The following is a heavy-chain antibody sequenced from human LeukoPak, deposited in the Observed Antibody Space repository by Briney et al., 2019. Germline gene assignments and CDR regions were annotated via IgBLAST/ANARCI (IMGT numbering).Heavy chain of an antibody. CDR2: ISSSSSYI. V-gene: IGHV3-21*01. CDR3: ARGPPHRYYYDSSGYPPSPY. CDR1: GFTFSSYS. D-gene: IGHD3-22*01. Sequence: PGGSLRLSCAASGFTFSSYSMNRVRQAPGKGLEWVSSISSSSSYIYYADSVKGRFTISRDNAKNSLYLQMNSLRAEDTAVYYCARGPPHRYYYDSSGYPPSPYWGQGTLVTVSS. J-gene: IGHJ4*02.